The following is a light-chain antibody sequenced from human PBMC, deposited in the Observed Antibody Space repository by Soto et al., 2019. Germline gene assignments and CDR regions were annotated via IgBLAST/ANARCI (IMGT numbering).Light chain of an antibody. CDR3: QQSYSTLL. V-gene: IGKV1-39*01. Sequence: DIQMTQSPSSLSASVGDRVTIICRASQSISSYLNWYQQKPGKAPKLLIYAASSLQSGVPSRFSGSGSGTDFTLTISSLQPEDFATYYCQQSYSTLLFGGGTKVEIK. CDR2: AAS. CDR1: QSISSY. J-gene: IGKJ4*01.